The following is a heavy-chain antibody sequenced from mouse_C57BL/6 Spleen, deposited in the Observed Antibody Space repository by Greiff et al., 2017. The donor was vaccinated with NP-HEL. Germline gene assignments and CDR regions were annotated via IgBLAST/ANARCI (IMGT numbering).Heavy chain of an antibody. CDR1: GFSINSDCY. Sequence: EVQLVESGPSLVRPSQTLSLTCTVTGFSINSDCYWIWIRQFPGNKLEYIGYTFYSGITYYNPSLESRTYITRDTSKNQFSLKLSSVTTEDTATYYCARARPHYYGSSYDYAMDYWGQGTSVTVSS. J-gene: IGHJ4*01. CDR2: TFYSGIT. CDR3: ARARPHYYGSSYDYAMDY. V-gene: IGHV3-3*01. D-gene: IGHD1-1*01.